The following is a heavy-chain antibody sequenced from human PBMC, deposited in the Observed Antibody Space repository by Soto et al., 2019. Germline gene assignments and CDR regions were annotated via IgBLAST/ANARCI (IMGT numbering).Heavy chain of an antibody. Sequence: VSVKVSCKASGYTFTSYGISWVRQAPGQGLEWMGWISAYNGNTNYAQKLQGRVTMTTDTSTSTAYMGLRSLRSDDTAVYYCARALNYDILTGYSTPPYYYYMDVWGKGTTVTVSS. J-gene: IGHJ6*03. D-gene: IGHD3-9*01. CDR1: GYTFTSYG. V-gene: IGHV1-18*01. CDR3: ARALNYDILTGYSTPPYYYYMDV. CDR2: ISAYNGNT.